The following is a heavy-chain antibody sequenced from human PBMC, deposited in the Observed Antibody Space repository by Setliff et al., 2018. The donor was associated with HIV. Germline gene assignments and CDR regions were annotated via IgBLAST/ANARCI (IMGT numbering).Heavy chain of an antibody. CDR2: INPNSGGT. V-gene: IGHV1-2*02. CDR3: ARQAKPLYYYDSSGPTGGDWFDP. J-gene: IGHJ5*02. Sequence: ASVKVSCKASGYAFTGYYMHWVRQAPGQGLEWMGWINPNSGGTNYAQKFQGRVTMTRDTSISTAYMELSRLRSDDTAVYYCARQAKPLYYYDSSGPTGGDWFDPWGQGTLVTVSS. CDR1: GYAFTGYY. D-gene: IGHD3-22*01.